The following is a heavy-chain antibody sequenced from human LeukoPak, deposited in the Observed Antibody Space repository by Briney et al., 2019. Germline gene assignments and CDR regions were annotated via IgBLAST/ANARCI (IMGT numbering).Heavy chain of an antibody. CDR1: GYTFTSYD. Sequence: GASVKVSCKASGYTFTSYDINWVRQATGQGLEWMGWISAYNGNTNYAQKLQGRVTMTTDTSTSTAYMELRSLRSDDTAVYYCARNAPVSSGWYYFDYWGQGTLVTVSS. V-gene: IGHV1-18*01. CDR2: ISAYNGNT. CDR3: ARNAPVSSGWYYFDY. J-gene: IGHJ4*02. D-gene: IGHD6-19*01.